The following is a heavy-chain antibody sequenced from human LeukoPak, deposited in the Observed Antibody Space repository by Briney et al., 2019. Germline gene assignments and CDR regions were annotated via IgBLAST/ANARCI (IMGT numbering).Heavy chain of an antibody. CDR1: GGSFSGYY. D-gene: IGHD5-12*01. CDR2: INHSGST. CDR3: ARGRLRYYYYGMDV. J-gene: IGHJ6*02. Sequence: PSETLSLTCAVYGGSFSGYYWSWTRQSPGKGLEWIGEINHSGSTNYNPSLKSRVTISVDTSKNQFSLKLTSVTAADTAVYYCARGRLRYYYYGMDVWGQGTTVTVSS. V-gene: IGHV4-34*01.